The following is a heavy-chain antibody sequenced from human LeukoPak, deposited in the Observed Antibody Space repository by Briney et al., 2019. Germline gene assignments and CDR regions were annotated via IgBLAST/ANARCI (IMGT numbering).Heavy chain of an antibody. CDR2: INPNSGGT. Sequence: GASVKVSCKASGYTFTGYYMHWVRQAPGQGLEWMGWINPNSGGTNCAQKFQGRVTMTRDTSISTAYMELSRLRSDDTAVYYCARRKKEANSSGLTDDAFDIWGQGTMVTVSS. CDR3: ARRKKEANSSGLTDDAFDI. CDR1: GYTFTGYY. V-gene: IGHV1-2*02. D-gene: IGHD3-22*01. J-gene: IGHJ3*02.